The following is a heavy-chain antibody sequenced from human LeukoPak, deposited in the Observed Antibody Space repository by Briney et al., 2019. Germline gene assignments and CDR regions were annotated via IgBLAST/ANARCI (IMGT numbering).Heavy chain of an antibody. CDR2: IDAGNGDT. D-gene: IGHD5-18*01. CDR3: ARRGAYSHGDLPAIDY. V-gene: IGHV1-3*01. J-gene: IGHJ4*02. CDR1: GYTFSDYA. Sequence: ASVKVSCKASGYTFSDYAIHWVRQAPGQRFEWMGWIDAGNGDTRYSQKFRGRVTITRDTSASTAYLELIGLRSEDTAVYFCARRGAYSHGDLPAIDYWGQGTLVTVSS.